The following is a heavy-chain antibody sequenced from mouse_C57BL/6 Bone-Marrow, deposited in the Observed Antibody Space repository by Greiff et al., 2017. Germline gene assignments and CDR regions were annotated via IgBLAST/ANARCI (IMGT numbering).Heavy chain of an antibody. CDR2: LRSKSNNYAT. CDR1: GFSFNTYA. CDR3: GRHPVVGRTAY. J-gene: IGHJ3*01. D-gene: IGHD1-1*01. Sequence: EVQLVESGGGLVQPKGSLKLSSAASGFSFNTYAMNWVRQAPGTGLEWVARLRSKSNNYATYYAASVEDRISITRDGSESMLYLQMNNMKTEDAAMYYCGRHPVVGRTAYRGQGTLVTVSA. V-gene: IGHV10-1*01.